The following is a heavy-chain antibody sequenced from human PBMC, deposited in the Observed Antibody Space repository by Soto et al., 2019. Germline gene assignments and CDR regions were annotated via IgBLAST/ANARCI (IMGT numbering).Heavy chain of an antibody. V-gene: IGHV5-10-1*01. CDR3: ARWGYCSGGSCYGFDH. CDR1: GYSFTSYW. D-gene: IGHD2-15*01. CDR2: IDPSDTYT. J-gene: IGHJ5*02. Sequence: EVQLVQSGAEVKKPGESLRISCKGSGYSFTSYWISWERQMPGKGLEWMGRIDPSDTYTNYSPSFQGHVTISADKSISTAYLQWSSLKASDTAMYYCARWGYCSGGSCYGFDHWGQGTLVTVSS.